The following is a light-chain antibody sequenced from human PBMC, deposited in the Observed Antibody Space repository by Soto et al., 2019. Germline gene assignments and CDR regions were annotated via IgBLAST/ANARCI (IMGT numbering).Light chain of an antibody. CDR3: SSYTISSTHVL. CDR2: EVS. V-gene: IGLV2-14*01. Sequence: QSALTQPASVSGSPGQSITISCTGTSSDVGGYNYVSWYQQHPGKAPKLMIYEVSNRPSGVSNRFSGSKSGNTASLTISGLQAEDEADYYCSSYTISSTHVLFGGGTKLTAL. CDR1: SSDVGGYNY. J-gene: IGLJ2*01.